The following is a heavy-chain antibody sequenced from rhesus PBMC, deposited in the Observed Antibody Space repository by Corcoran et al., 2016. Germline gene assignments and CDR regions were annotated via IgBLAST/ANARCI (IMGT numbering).Heavy chain of an antibody. D-gene: IGHD6-31*01. CDR3: TRASYSSGWGDY. J-gene: IGHJ4*01. V-gene: IGHV1-180*01. CDR1: GYTFTRYS. CDR2: ISPYNGNE. Sequence: QVHLVQSGAEIKQPGAPVKLSCKASGYTFTRYSMPWGRQAPGQGLEWIGLISPYNGNEGYAQNFQGRVTITTDSSTTTGYMELSSLRSEDTAVYYCTRASYSSGWGDYWGQGVLVTVSS.